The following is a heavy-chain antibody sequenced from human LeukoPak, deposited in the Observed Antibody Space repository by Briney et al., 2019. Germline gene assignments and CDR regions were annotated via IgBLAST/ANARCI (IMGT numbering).Heavy chain of an antibody. J-gene: IGHJ5*02. CDR2: ISGSGGRT. CDR1: GFTFSSYA. D-gene: IGHD3-22*01. Sequence: GGSLRLSCAASGFTFSSYAMSWVRQAPGKGLEWVSAISGSGGRTYYADSVKGRFTISRENSKNTLYLQMNSLRRAEDTAVYYCAKGPYYYDSTGYSRRWFDPWGQGILVTVSS. V-gene: IGHV3-23*01. CDR3: AKGPYYYDSTGYSRRWFDP.